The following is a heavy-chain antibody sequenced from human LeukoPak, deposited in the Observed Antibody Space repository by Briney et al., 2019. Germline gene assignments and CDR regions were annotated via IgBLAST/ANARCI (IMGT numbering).Heavy chain of an antibody. CDR1: GGSFSGYY. CDR3: AREEYSGSYNWFDP. CDR2: INHSGST. D-gene: IGHD1-26*01. Sequence: SETLSLTCAVYGGSFSGYYWSWIRQPPGKGLEWIGEINHSGSTNYNPSLKSRVTISVDTSKNQFSLKLSSVTAADTAVYYCAREEYSGSYNWFDPWGQGTLVTVSS. J-gene: IGHJ5*02. V-gene: IGHV4-34*01.